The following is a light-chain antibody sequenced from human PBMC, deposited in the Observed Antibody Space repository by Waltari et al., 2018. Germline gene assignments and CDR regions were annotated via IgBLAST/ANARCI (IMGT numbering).Light chain of an antibody. J-gene: IGKJ2*01. V-gene: IGKV3-15*01. CDR3: QQYNDWPQT. CDR1: QSVSGN. Sequence: IVMTQSPATLSVSPGERVTLSCRARQSVSGNFAWYQQKPGQAPRLLMYGASTRAAGVPTRFSGSGSGTEFTVTISSLQSEDFAVYYCQQYNDWPQTFGQGTKLETK. CDR2: GAS.